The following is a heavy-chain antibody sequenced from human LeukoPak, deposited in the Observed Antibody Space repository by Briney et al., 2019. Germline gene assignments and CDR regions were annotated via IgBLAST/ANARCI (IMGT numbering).Heavy chain of an antibody. Sequence: SVKLSCKASGGTFSSYAISWVRQAPGQGLEWMGDIIPVFGEANYAQKFQGRVTITTDESTSTAYMELSSLRAEDTAVYYCAGGVMDCTNGVCLTYYYMDVGGKGTTVTVSS. CDR1: GGTFSSYA. J-gene: IGHJ6*03. CDR2: IIPVFGEA. D-gene: IGHD2-8*01. CDR3: AGGVMDCTNGVCLTYYYMDV. V-gene: IGHV1-69*05.